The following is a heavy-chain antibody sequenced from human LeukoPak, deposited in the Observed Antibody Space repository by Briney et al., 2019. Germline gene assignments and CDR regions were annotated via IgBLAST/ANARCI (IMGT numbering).Heavy chain of an antibody. CDR3: ARERISAVGVYFYYGMDV. J-gene: IGHJ6*02. CDR1: GYTFTSYA. Sequence: ASVKVSCKASGYTFTSYAIHWVRQAPGQGLEWMGWITPSGGTNYPQKFQGRVSITWDTSITTAYMDLRRLTSDDTAVYFCARERISAVGVYFYYGMDVWGQGTTVTVSS. CDR2: ITPSGGT. D-gene: IGHD6-13*01. V-gene: IGHV1-2*02.